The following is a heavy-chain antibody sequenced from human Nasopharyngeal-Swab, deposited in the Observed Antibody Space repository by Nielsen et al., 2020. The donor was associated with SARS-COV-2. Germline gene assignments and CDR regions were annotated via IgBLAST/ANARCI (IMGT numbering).Heavy chain of an antibody. CDR3: ARGYYYDSSGYRPRGMGV. CDR1: GFTFSSYD. V-gene: IGHV3-13*01. Sequence: GESLKISCAASGFTFSSYDMHWVRQATGKGLEWVSAIGTAGDTYYPGSVKGRFTISRENAKNSLYLQMNSLRAGDTAVYYCARGYYYDSSGYRPRGMGVWGQGTTVTVSS. D-gene: IGHD3-22*01. CDR2: IGTAGDT. J-gene: IGHJ6*02.